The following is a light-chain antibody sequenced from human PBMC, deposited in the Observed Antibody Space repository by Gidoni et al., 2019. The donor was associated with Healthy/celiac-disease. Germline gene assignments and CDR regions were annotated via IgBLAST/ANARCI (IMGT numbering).Light chain of an antibody. CDR1: QSVSSY. CDR2: DAS. J-gene: IGKJ1*01. V-gene: IGKV3-11*01. Sequence: EIVLTQSRATLSLSPGERATLSCRASQSVSSYLAWYQQKPGQAPRLLIYDASNRATGIPARFSGSGSGTDFTLTISSLEPEDFAVYYCQQRSNWPVTFGQGTKVEIK. CDR3: QQRSNWPVT.